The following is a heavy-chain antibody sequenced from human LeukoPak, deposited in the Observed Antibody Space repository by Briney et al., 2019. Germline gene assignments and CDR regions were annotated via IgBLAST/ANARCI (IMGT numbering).Heavy chain of an antibody. Sequence: ASVKVSCKASGHTFTSYGISWVRQAPGQGLEWMGWISAYNGNTNYAQKLQGRVTMTTDTSTSTAYMELRSLRSDDTAVYYCARDWPRSYYDFWSGYSDYYYMDVWGKGTTVTVSS. CDR1: GHTFTSYG. D-gene: IGHD3-3*01. J-gene: IGHJ6*03. CDR2: ISAYNGNT. V-gene: IGHV1-18*01. CDR3: ARDWPRSYYDFWSGYSDYYYMDV.